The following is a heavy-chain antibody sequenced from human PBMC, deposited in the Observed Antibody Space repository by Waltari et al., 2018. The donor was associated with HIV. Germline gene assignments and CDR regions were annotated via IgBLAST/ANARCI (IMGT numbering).Heavy chain of an antibody. CDR1: GYDLTSYG. CDR3: ARDINGGWGY. D-gene: IGHD7-27*01. V-gene: IGHV1-18*01. CDR2: IWAYDGNT. J-gene: IGHJ4*02. Sequence: VQLMQSGPEMRKPGASVRISCRATGYDLTSYGITWVRQVPGQGFEGGGWIWAYDGNTDVEGRFKDRVRLTIDSSTTTVFLEVRSLRVEDTAVYYCARDINGGWGYWGQGTLVTVAS.